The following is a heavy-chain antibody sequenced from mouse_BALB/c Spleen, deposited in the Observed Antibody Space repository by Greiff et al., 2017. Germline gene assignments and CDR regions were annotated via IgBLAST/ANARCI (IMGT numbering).Heavy chain of an antibody. CDR1: GFTFSSFG. CDR3: ARSAYYRYLYFDY. J-gene: IGHJ2*01. D-gene: IGHD2-14*01. CDR2: ISSGSSTI. Sequence: EVKLMESGGGLVQPGGSRKLSCAASGFTFSSFGMHWVRQAPEKGLEWVAYISSGSSTIYYADTVKGRFTISRDNPKNTLFLQMTSLRSEDTAMYYCARSAYYRYLYFDYWGQGTTLTVSS. V-gene: IGHV5-17*02.